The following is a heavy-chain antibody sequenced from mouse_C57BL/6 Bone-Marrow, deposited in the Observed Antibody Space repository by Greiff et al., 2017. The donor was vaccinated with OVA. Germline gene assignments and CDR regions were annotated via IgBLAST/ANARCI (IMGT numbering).Heavy chain of an antibody. J-gene: IGHJ1*03. V-gene: IGHV5-9-1*02. CDR3: TRASEVPPHWDIDV. D-gene: IGHD4-1*01. Sequence: VQLKESGEGLVKPGGSLKLSCAASGFTFSSYAMSWVRQTPEKRLEWVAYISSGGDYIYYADTVKGRFTISRDNARNTLYLQMSRLKSEDTAMYYCTRASEVPPHWDIDVWGTGTSVTVSS. CDR1: GFTFSSYA. CDR2: ISSGGDYI.